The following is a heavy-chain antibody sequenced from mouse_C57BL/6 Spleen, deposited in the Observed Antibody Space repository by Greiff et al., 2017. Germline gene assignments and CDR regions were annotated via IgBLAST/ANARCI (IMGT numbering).Heavy chain of an antibody. J-gene: IGHJ4*01. CDR1: GYTFTSYW. CDR2: IYPGSGST. D-gene: IGHD1-1*01. CDR3: ARGVTTVVAYYAMDY. Sequence: VKLQQPGAELVKPGASVKMSCKASGYTFTSYWITWVKQRPGQGLEWIGDIYPGSGSTNYNEKFKSKATLTVDTSSSTAYMQLSSLTSEDSAVYYCARGVTTVVAYYAMDYWGQGTSVTVSS. V-gene: IGHV1-55*01.